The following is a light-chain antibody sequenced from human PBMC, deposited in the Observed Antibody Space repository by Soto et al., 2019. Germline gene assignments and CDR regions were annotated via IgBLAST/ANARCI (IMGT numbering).Light chain of an antibody. CDR1: QSVSNRN. J-gene: IGKJ1*01. Sequence: EIVLTQSPGTLSLSPGERATLSCRASQSVSNRNLAWYQQRPGQAPRLLIYHTYYRATGIPDRFSGSGSGTDFTLTISRLEPEDFAVYYCQQYHSSPRTFGQGTKVDIK. CDR3: QQYHSSPRT. V-gene: IGKV3-20*01. CDR2: HTY.